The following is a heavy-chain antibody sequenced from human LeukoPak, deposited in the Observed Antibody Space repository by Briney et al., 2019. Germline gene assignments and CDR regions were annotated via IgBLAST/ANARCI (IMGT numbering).Heavy chain of an antibody. CDR1: GGSISSSSYY. CDR3: ARMYYYDSSGPLRY. CDR2: IYYSGST. D-gene: IGHD3-22*01. J-gene: IGHJ4*02. V-gene: IGHV4-39*07. Sequence: SETLSLAFTVSGGSISSSSYYWGWIRQPPGKGLEWIGSIYYSGSTYYNPSLKSRVTISVDTSKNQFSLKLSSVTAADTAVYYCARMYYYDSSGPLRYWGQGTLVTVSS.